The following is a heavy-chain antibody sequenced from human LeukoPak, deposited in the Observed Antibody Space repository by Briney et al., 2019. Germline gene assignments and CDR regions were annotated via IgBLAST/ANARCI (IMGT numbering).Heavy chain of an antibody. Sequence: PGGSLRLSCAASGFTFNSYAFHWVRQAPGKGLEWVAVVSYGGSNKYYADSVKGRFTISRDDSKNTVYLQMDRLRPEDTAVYYCARAYYYDSSGYYKKYYFDYWGQGTLVTVSS. V-gene: IGHV3-30*04. J-gene: IGHJ4*02. CDR3: ARAYYYDSSGYYKKYYFDY. CDR1: GFTFNSYA. CDR2: VSYGGSNK. D-gene: IGHD3-22*01.